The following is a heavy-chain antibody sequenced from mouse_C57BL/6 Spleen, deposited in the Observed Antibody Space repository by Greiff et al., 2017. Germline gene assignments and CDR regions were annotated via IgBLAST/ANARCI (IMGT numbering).Heavy chain of an antibody. CDR1: GFTFSDYG. D-gene: IGHD1-1*01. CDR3: ARRYGSSYSYAMDY. Sequence: EVQRVESGGGLVKPGGSLKLSCAASGFTFSDYGMHWVRQAPEKGLEWVAYISSGSSTIYYADTVKGRFTISRDNAKNTLFLQMTSLRSEDTAMYYCARRYGSSYSYAMDYWGQGTSVTVSS. CDR2: ISSGSSTI. J-gene: IGHJ4*01. V-gene: IGHV5-17*01.